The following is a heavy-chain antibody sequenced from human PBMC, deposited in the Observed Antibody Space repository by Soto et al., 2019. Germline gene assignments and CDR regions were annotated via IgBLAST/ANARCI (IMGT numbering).Heavy chain of an antibody. V-gene: IGHV4-39*01. CDR2: IYYSGST. CDR3: ARQELTYSSGWYALGYYYGMDV. D-gene: IGHD6-19*01. CDR1: GGSISSSSYY. Sequence: SETLSLTCTVSGGSISSSSYYWGWIRQPPGKGLEWIGSIYYSGSTYHNPSLKSRVTISVDTSKNQFSLKLSSVTAADTAVYYCARQELTYSSGWYALGYYYGMDVWGQGTTVTVSS. J-gene: IGHJ6*02.